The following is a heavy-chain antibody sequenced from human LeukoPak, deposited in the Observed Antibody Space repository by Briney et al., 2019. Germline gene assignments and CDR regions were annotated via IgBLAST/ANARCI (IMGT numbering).Heavy chain of an antibody. CDR3: ARSGEFSTSSDI. D-gene: IGHD6-6*01. Sequence: ASVKFSCKASGYTFTNYYMHWVRQAPGQGLEWMGIINSSGGSTTYAQKFQGRVTMTRDTSTSTVYMEMSSLRSEDTAVYYCARSGEFSTSSDISGQGTMVTVSS. CDR1: GYTFTNYY. V-gene: IGHV1-46*01. CDR2: INSSGGST. J-gene: IGHJ3*02.